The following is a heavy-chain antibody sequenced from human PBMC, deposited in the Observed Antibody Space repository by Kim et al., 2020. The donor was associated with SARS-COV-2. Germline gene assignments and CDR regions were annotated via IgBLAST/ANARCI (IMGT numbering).Heavy chain of an antibody. CDR3: ARERYAGSLEWFHLSSPGHPWFDP. J-gene: IGHJ5*02. CDR2: IYHSGST. V-gene: IGHV4-4*02. D-gene: IGHD3-3*01. CDR1: GGSIISSNW. Sequence: SETLSLTCAVSGGSIISSNWWSWVRQPPVKGLEWIGEIYHSGSTNYNPSLKSRVTISVDKSKNQFSLKLSSVTAADTAVYYCARERYAGSLEWFHLSSPGHPWFDPWGQGTLVTVSS.